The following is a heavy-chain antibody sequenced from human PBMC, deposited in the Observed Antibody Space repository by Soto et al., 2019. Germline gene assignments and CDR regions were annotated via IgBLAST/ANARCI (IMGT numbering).Heavy chain of an antibody. V-gene: IGHV1-46*01. D-gene: IGHD5-12*01. J-gene: IGHJ4*02. CDR2: INPSTLVK. Sequence: QVQLVQSGAEVKKPGASVKVSCKASEYTLTHYYMHWVRQAPGPGPEWVGVINPSTLVKSYAQKFQGRVTMTRDTSTSTGYMELNSLISEDTAVYYCARNGQTYDYDFVDNWGQGTLVTVSS. CDR3: ARNGQTYDYDFVDN. CDR1: EYTLTHYY.